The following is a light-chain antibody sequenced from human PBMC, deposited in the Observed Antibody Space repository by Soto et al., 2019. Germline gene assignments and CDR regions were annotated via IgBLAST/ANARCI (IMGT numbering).Light chain of an antibody. CDR2: DVS. Sequence: QSALTQPASVSGSPGQSITISCTGTSSDVGGYNYVSWYQQHPGKPPKLMIYDVSNRPSGVSNRFSGSKSGNTASLTISGIQAEDEADYYCSSYTSSSTLVFGGGTNLTVL. CDR3: SSYTSSSTLV. CDR1: SSDVGGYNY. J-gene: IGLJ2*01. V-gene: IGLV2-14*01.